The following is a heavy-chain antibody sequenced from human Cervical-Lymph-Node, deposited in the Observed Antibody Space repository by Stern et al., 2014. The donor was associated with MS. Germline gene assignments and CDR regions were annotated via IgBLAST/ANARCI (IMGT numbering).Heavy chain of an antibody. D-gene: IGHD5-18*01. V-gene: IGHV1-46*03. CDR1: GYTFTGHY. Sequence: VQLVESGAEVKKPGASVKVSCKASGYTFTGHYIHWVRQAPGEGLEWMGVINPSGGSTNYAQKFQGRVAMTRDTSTSTVYMELSSLRSEDTAVYYCAKDPLPLRGYIYGQYFHHWGQGTLVTVSS. CDR3: AKDPLPLRGYIYGQYFHH. J-gene: IGHJ1*01. CDR2: INPSGGST.